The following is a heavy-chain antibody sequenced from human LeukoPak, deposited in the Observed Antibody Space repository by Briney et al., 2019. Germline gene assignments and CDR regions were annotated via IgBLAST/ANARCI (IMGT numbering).Heavy chain of an antibody. Sequence: GGSLRLSCAASGFAFSSNWMHWVRQTPGKGLVWVSRINSGGSGTSYADSVEGRFTISRDNAKNTLFLQMNSLRAEDTAVYYCIRDFLTVTTNDYWGQGTLVTVSS. D-gene: IGHD4-11*01. J-gene: IGHJ4*02. V-gene: IGHV3-74*01. CDR3: IRDFLTVTTNDY. CDR2: INSGGSGT. CDR1: GFAFSSNW.